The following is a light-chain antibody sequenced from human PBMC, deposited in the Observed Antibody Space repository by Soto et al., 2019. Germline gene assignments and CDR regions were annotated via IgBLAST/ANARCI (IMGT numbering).Light chain of an antibody. Sequence: DIQMTQNPSTLSASVGDRVTVTCRASQSINIWLAWYQQKPGKAPKLLIYDASSLQSGVPSRFTGRGYGTEFTLTISSLQPDDFATYYCQQYNSYPRTFGQGTKVDFK. J-gene: IGKJ1*01. CDR1: QSINIW. CDR2: DAS. CDR3: QQYNSYPRT. V-gene: IGKV1-5*01.